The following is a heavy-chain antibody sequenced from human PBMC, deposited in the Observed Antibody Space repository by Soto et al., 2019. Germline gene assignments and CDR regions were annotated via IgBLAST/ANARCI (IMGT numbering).Heavy chain of an antibody. Sequence: EMQLLESGGDLVQPGGSLRLSCAASGFTFSSYAMTWVRQAPGKGLEYISGISGSGVTTYYADSMKGRFTISRDNSKNTLYLQVNSLRAEDTAVYYCAKDRDDIGMVDAFEIWGQGTVVTVSS. D-gene: IGHD2-15*01. J-gene: IGHJ3*02. CDR1: GFTFSSYA. V-gene: IGHV3-23*01. CDR2: ISGSGVTT. CDR3: AKDRDDIGMVDAFEI.